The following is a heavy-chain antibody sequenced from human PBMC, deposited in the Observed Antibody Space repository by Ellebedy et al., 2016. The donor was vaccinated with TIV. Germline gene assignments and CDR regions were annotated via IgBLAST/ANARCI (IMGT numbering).Heavy chain of an antibody. Sequence: LSLTCAASGFTFSSYAMHWVRQAPGKGLEWVAFIRYDGTNKYYADSVKGRFIISRDNSKNTLYLQLNSLRAEDTAVYYCAKDGIVVVPAAMFSSREGSFDYWGQGTLVTVSS. D-gene: IGHD2-2*01. CDR3: AKDGIVVVPAAMFSSREGSFDY. V-gene: IGHV3-30*02. CDR2: IRYDGTNK. J-gene: IGHJ4*02. CDR1: GFTFSSYA.